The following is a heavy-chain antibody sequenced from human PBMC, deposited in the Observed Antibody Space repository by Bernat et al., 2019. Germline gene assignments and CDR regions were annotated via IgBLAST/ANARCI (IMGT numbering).Heavy chain of an antibody. Sequence: QVQLQESGPGLVKPSETLSLTCTVSGGSITTYYWSWIRQPPGKGLEWIGYTGESSNYNPALKSRLTRSIDTSKNQFALKLSSVTAADTAVYYCARTIYDNSGHNWFDPWGQGTLVTVSS. J-gene: IGHJ5*02. V-gene: IGHV4-4*09. D-gene: IGHD3-22*01. CDR1: GGSITTYY. CDR3: ARTIYDNSGHNWFDP. CDR2: TGESS.